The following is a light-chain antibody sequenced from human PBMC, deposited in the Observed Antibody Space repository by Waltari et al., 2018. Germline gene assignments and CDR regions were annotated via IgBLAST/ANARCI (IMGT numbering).Light chain of an antibody. V-gene: IGLV1-44*01. Sequence: QSVLTQPPSASGTPGQRVTISCSGSRSNIGTNTVNWYQQLPGAAPKGLIYRNKRVPSGVPDRFSGSKSVTSASLAISGLQSEDGAAYFCASWDDSLNGPVFGGGTTLTVL. CDR2: RNK. CDR1: RSNIGTNT. CDR3: ASWDDSLNGPV. J-gene: IGLJ3*02.